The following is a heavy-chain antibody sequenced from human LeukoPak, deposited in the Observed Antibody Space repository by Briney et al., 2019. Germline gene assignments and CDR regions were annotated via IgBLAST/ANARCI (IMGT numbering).Heavy chain of an antibody. CDR1: GFTFSTYA. V-gene: IGHV3-23*01. CDR3: AKGPETGWYEYFQH. CDR2: ISGSGGST. J-gene: IGHJ1*01. D-gene: IGHD6-19*01. Sequence: PGGSLRLSCAASGFTFSTYAITWVRQAPGKGLEWVSSISGSGGSTDYADSVKGRFTLSRDNSKNTLYLQMNSLRAEDTAVYYCAKGPETGWYEYFQHWGQGTLVTVSS.